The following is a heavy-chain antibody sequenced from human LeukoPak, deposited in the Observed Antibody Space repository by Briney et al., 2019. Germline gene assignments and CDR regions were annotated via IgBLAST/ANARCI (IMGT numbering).Heavy chain of an antibody. D-gene: IGHD6-13*01. Sequence: PSQTLSLTCTVSGGSISSGSYYWSWIRLPPRKGLEWIGYIYYTGTTHYTPSLKSRVTISVDTSKNQFSLKLSSVTAADTAVYYCARHISAAGRGAFDIWGQGTMVTVSS. V-gene: IGHV4-61*01. J-gene: IGHJ3*02. CDR2: IYYTGTT. CDR1: GGSISSGSYY. CDR3: ARHISAAGRGAFDI.